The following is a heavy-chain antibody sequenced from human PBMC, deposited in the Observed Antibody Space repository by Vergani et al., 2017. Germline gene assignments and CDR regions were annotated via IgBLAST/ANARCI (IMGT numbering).Heavy chain of an antibody. D-gene: IGHD3-3*01. Sequence: QVQLVQSGAEVKKPGSSVKVSCKASGGTFSSYAISWVRQAPGQGLEWMGGIVVGSGNTNYAQKFQERVTITRDMSTSTAYMELSSLRSEDTAVYYCAADSGFLEWLSTPYGMDVWGQGTTVTVSS. J-gene: IGHJ6*02. CDR2: IVVGSGNT. CDR3: AADSGFLEWLSTPYGMDV. V-gene: IGHV1-69*06. CDR1: GGTFSSYA.